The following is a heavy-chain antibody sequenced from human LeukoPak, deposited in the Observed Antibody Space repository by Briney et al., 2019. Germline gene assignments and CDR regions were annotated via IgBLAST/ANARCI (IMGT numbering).Heavy chain of an antibody. CDR3: ASRSGRGLYGMDV. D-gene: IGHD2-15*01. CDR2: IYPGDSDT. V-gene: IGHV5-51*01. Sequence: SLQISCKGSGYRFTSYWIGWVRQMPGKGLEWMGIIYPGDSDTTYSPSFQGQVTISADKSISTAYLQWSSLKASDTAMYYCASRSGRGLYGMDVWGLGTMVTVSS. CDR1: GYRFTSYW. J-gene: IGHJ6*02.